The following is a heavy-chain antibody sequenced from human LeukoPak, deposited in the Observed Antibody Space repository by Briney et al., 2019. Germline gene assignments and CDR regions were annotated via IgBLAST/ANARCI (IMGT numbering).Heavy chain of an antibody. CDR2: ISYDGSNK. Sequence: HPGGSLRLSCAASGFTFSSYGMHWVRQAPGKGLEWVAVISYDGSNKYYADSVKGRFTISRDNSKNTLYLQMNSLRAEDTAVYYCAKDLYMGWFGESYGMDVWGQGTTVTVSS. CDR1: GFTFSSYG. CDR3: AKDLYMGWFGESYGMDV. J-gene: IGHJ6*02. V-gene: IGHV3-30*18. D-gene: IGHD3-10*01.